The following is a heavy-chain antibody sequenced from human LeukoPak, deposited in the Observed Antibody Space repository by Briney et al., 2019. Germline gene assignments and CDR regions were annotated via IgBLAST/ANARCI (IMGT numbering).Heavy chain of an antibody. CDR2: IKQDESEK. CDR3: ARALDSSSSRYQAFEY. J-gene: IGHJ4*02. CDR1: GFTLRIYW. D-gene: IGHD2-2*01. Sequence: PGGSLRLSCVASGFTLRIYWMSWVRQAPGEGLEWVANIKQDESEKYYVDSVKGRFTISRDNAKNSLYLQMNSLRAEDTAVYYCARALDSSSSRYQAFEYWGQGTLVTVSS. V-gene: IGHV3-7*01.